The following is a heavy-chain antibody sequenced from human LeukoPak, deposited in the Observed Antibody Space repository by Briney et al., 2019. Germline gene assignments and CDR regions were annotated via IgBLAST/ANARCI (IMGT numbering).Heavy chain of an antibody. V-gene: IGHV5-51*01. D-gene: IGHD5-18*01. Sequence: GESLKISCKGSGYSFTSYWIGWVRQMPGKGLEWVAIIYPGDSDTRYSPSFRGQVTISADKSISTAYLQWSSLKASDTAMYYCARVDTAMVYGMDVWGQGTTVTVSS. CDR2: IYPGDSDT. CDR1: GYSFTSYW. J-gene: IGHJ6*02. CDR3: ARVDTAMVYGMDV.